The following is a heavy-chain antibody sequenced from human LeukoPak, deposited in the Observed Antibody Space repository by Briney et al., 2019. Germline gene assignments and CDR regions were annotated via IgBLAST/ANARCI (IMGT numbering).Heavy chain of an antibody. V-gene: IGHV1-69*13. Sequence: SEKVSCKASGSTIIGYAISGVRQAPGQWLEWMGGIIPIFGTANYAQKFQGRVTITADESTSTAYMELSSLRSEDTAVYYCARHEGIANYFDYWGQGTLVTVSS. CDR2: IIPIFGTA. CDR3: ARHEGIANYFDY. J-gene: IGHJ4*02. D-gene: IGHD6-13*01. CDR1: GSTIIGYA.